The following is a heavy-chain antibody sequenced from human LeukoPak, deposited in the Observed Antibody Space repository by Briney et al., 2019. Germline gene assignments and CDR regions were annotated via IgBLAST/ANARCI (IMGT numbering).Heavy chain of an antibody. V-gene: IGHV3-21*01. CDR2: ISSSSSYI. CDR1: GFTFSSYS. CDR3: ARDRYYDSSGQNWFDP. Sequence: GGSLRLSCAASGFTFSSYSMNWVRQAPGKGLEWVSSISSSSSYIYYADSVKGRFTISRDNAKNSLYLQMNSLRAEDTAVYYCARDRYYDSSGQNWFDPWGQGTLVTVSS. J-gene: IGHJ5*02. D-gene: IGHD3-22*01.